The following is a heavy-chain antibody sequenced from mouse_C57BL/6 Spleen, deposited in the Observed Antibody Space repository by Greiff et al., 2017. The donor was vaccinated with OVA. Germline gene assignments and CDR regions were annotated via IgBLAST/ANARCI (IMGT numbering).Heavy chain of an antibody. CDR1: GFNIKDDY. V-gene: IGHV14-4*01. Sequence: VQLQQSGAELVRPGASVKLSCTASGFNIKDDYMHWVKQRPEQGLEWIGWIDPENGDTEYASKFQGKATITADTSSNTAYLQLSSLTSEDAAVYYCTVEGGGNWGYWGQGTTLTVSS. D-gene: IGHD4-1*01. J-gene: IGHJ2*01. CDR2: IDPENGDT. CDR3: TVEGGGNWGY.